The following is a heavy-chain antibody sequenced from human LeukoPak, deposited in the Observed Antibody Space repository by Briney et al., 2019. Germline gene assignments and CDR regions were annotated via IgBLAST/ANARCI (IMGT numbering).Heavy chain of an antibody. V-gene: IGHV4-39*01. J-gene: IGHJ4*02. CDR2: IYYSGST. CDR1: GGSISSSSYY. CDR3: ARRPVFLTGWYYFDY. D-gene: IGHD3-9*01. Sequence: SETLSLTCTVSGGSISSSSYYWGWIRQPPGKGLEWIGSIYYSGSTYYNPSLKSRVTISVDTSKNQFSLKLSSVTAADTAVYYCARRPVFLTGWYYFDYWGQGTLVTVSS.